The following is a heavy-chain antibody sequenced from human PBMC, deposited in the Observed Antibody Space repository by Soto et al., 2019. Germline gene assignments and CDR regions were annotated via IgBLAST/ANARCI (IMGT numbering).Heavy chain of an antibody. CDR2: ISYDGSNK. V-gene: IGHV3-30*18. J-gene: IGHJ6*02. CDR3: AKERRITMIVVVHKVGGYGMDV. D-gene: IGHD3-22*01. Sequence: GGSLRLSCAASGFTFSSYGMHWVRQAPGKGLEWVAVISYDGSNKYYADSVKGRFTISRDNSKNTLYLQMNSLRAEDTAVYYCAKERRITMIVVVHKVGGYGMDVWGQGTTVTVSS. CDR1: GFTFSSYG.